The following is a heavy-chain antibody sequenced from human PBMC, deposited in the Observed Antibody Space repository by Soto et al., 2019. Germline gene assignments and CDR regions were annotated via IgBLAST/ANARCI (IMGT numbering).Heavy chain of an antibody. V-gene: IGHV4-30-2*01. D-gene: IGHD3-3*01. CDR2: IYHSGST. Sequence: PSETLSLTCTVSGGSISSDYYSWSWIRQPPGKGLEWIGYIYHSGSTFYSPSLSSRVTISIDRSENQVSLKLSSVTAADTAVYNGPRHTVGVGVFFAPGGRGPLVPVSS. CDR1: GGSISSDYYS. J-gene: IGHJ5*02. CDR3: PRHTVGVGVFFAP.